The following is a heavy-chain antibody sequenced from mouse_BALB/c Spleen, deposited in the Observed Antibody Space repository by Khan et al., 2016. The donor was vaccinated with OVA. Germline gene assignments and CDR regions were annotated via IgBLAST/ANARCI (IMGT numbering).Heavy chain of an antibody. J-gene: IGHJ4*01. CDR2: INPRTSYT. Sequence: QVQLKESGAELARPGASVKMSCKASGYTFTSNTMHWVKQRPGQGLEWIGYINPRTSYTNYNQKFKDKATLTADKSSSTAYIQLSRLTSEDSAVYYCARRTTGYAMDYWGQGTSVTVSS. CDR3: ARRTTGYAMDY. CDR1: GYTFTSNT. V-gene: IGHV1-4*01. D-gene: IGHD2-14*01.